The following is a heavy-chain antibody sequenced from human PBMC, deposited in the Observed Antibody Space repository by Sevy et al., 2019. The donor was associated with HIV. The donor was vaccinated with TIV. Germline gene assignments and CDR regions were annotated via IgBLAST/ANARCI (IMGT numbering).Heavy chain of an antibody. Sequence: GGSLRLSCEASGFTFSSYGMHWVRQAPGKGLEWVAGIWYDGNNKDYADSVEGRFTISRDNSKNTVYLDMNNLRAEDTAVYYCAKGVAASGYFFDFWGQGTLVNVSS. CDR1: GFTFSSYG. CDR3: AKGVAASGYFFDF. J-gene: IGHJ4*02. V-gene: IGHV3-33*06. CDR2: IWYDGNNK. D-gene: IGHD6-13*01.